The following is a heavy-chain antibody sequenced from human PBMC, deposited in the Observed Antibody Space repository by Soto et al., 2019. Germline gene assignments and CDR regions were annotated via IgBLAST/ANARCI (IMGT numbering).Heavy chain of an antibody. CDR1: GGSISSGGYS. CDR3: ARAGSPKEYYFDY. J-gene: IGHJ4*02. CDR2: IYHSGST. Sequence: SETLSLTCAVSGGSISSGGYSWSWIRQPPGKGLEWIGYIYHSGSTYYNPSLKSRVTISVDRSKNQFSLKLSSVAAADTAVYYGARAGSPKEYYFDYWGQGTLVTVSS. D-gene: IGHD6-6*01. V-gene: IGHV4-30-2*01.